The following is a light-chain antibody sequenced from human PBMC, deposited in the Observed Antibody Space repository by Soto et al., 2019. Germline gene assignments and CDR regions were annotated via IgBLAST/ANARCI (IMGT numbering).Light chain of an antibody. CDR3: QSYDSSLSGHVV. V-gene: IGLV1-40*01. CDR1: ISNIGAGYD. J-gene: IGLJ2*01. CDR2: ANN. Sequence: QSVLTQPPSVSGAPGQRVTISCTGSISNIGAGYDVHWYQQLPGTAPKLLIYANNNRPSGVPDRFSGSKSGTSASLAITGLQAEDEADYYCQSYDSSLSGHVVFGGGTKLTVL.